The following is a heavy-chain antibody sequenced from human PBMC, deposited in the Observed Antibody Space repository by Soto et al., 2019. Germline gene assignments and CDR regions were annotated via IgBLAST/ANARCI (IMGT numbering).Heavy chain of an antibody. CDR2: LYYSGSN. J-gene: IGHJ3*02. CDR1: AGSISSYY. Sequence: QVQLQESGPGLVKPSETLSLTCTVSAGSISSYYWSWIRQPPGKGLEWIGYLYYSGSNNYNPSLKRRVTISVDTSKNQFSRKQSSVTAADTAVYYCARRYGDAFDIWGQGTMVTVSS. CDR3: ARRYGDAFDI. V-gene: IGHV4-59*01. D-gene: IGHD4-17*01.